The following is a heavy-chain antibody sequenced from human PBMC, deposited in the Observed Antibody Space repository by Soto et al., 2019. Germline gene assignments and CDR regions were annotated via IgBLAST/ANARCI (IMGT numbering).Heavy chain of an antibody. V-gene: IGHV3-23*01. D-gene: IGHD6-13*01. J-gene: IGHJ4*02. CDR3: AKDQGSSWYEIDY. Sequence: GGSLRLSCAASGFTFSSYNMNWVRQAPGKGLEWVSAIGVSHSHIYYADSVKGRFTISRDNSKNTLYLQMNSLRAEDTAVYYCAKDQGSSWYEIDYWGQGTLVTVSS. CDR2: IGVSHSHI. CDR1: GFTFSSYN.